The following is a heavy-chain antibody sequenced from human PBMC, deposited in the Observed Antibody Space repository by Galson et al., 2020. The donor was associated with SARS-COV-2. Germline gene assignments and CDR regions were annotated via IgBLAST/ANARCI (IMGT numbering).Heavy chain of an antibody. CDR2: INSDGSSI. CDR3: GRGAAAYLSTY. Sequence: GGSLSLSCVASGFTFTNYWMHWVRQAPGKGPAWVSRINSDGSSISYADSVKGRFTISRDNAKNTVYLQMNSLRDEDTAVYYCGRGAAAYLSTYWGQGTLVTVSS. CDR1: GFTFTNYW. V-gene: IGHV3-74*01. J-gene: IGHJ4*02. D-gene: IGHD2-2*01.